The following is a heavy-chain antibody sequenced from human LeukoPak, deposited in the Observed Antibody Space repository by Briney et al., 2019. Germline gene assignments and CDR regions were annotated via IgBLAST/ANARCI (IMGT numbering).Heavy chain of an antibody. V-gene: IGHV4-59*08. CDR3: ARHYYGDVYYFDF. Sequence: SETLSLTCTVSGGSISDYYWSWLRQPPGKGLEWIGYSYYSGTSRYNPSLKSRVTFSADTSENQFSLKLTSVTAADTAVYYCARHYYGDVYYFDFWGQGTLVTVSS. CDR2: SYYSGTS. J-gene: IGHJ4*02. D-gene: IGHD3-16*01. CDR1: GGSISDYY.